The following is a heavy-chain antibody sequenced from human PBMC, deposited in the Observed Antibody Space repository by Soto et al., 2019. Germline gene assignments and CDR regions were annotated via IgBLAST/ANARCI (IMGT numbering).Heavy chain of an antibody. CDR1: GYSFTSYW. D-gene: IGHD4-17*01. CDR2: IDPSDSYT. Sequence: RGESLKISCKGSGYSFTSYWISWVRQMPGKGLEWMGRIDPSDSYTNYSPSFQGHVTISADKSISTAYLQWSSLKASDTAMYYCARDYGDSLYREGMDVWGQGTTVTVSS. J-gene: IGHJ6*02. V-gene: IGHV5-10-1*01. CDR3: ARDYGDSLYREGMDV.